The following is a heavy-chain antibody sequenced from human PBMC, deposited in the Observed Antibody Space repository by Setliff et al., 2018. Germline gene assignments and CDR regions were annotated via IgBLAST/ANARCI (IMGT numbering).Heavy chain of an antibody. CDR1: GFTFSTYS. CDR2: ISGDSEYI. CDR3: VNHNPARRSPAGTALDS. Sequence: PGGSLRLSCAASGFTFSTYSMSWVRQAPGKGLEWVSAISGDSEYIYYRDSVKGRFTISRANSKNTLYLQMNNLRVEDTARYYCVNHNPARRSPAGTALDSWGQGTLV. J-gene: IGHJ4*02. D-gene: IGHD6-19*01. V-gene: IGHV3-23*01.